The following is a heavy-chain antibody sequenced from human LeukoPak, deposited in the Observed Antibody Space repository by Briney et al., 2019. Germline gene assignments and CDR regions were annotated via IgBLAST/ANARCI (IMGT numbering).Heavy chain of an antibody. J-gene: IGHJ4*02. CDR1: GFMFNRDV. CDR3: AKSVVVITFRFDV. D-gene: IGHD2-15*01. Sequence: GGSLRLAWAAAGFMFNRDVVGWVRQAAGRVREWVAAMNGGGGKTNYGDSVKDRFTISRDNCKQIVYLQMDSLRADDTAVYYCAKSVVVITFRFDVWGQGALVTVS. V-gene: IGHV3-23*01. CDR2: MNGGGGKT.